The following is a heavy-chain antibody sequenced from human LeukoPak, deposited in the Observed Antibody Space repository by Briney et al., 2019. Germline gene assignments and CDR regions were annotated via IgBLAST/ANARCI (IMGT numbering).Heavy chain of an antibody. CDR3: ARVRSIAAAGLFDY. CDR1: GGSISSYY. D-gene: IGHD6-13*01. J-gene: IGHJ4*02. Sequence: ASETLSLTCTVSGGSISSYYWSWIRQPAGKGLEWIGRIYTSGSTNYNPSLKSRVTMSVDTSKNRFSLKLSSVTAADTAVYYCARVRSIAAAGLFDYWGQGTLVTVSS. V-gene: IGHV4-4*07. CDR2: IYTSGST.